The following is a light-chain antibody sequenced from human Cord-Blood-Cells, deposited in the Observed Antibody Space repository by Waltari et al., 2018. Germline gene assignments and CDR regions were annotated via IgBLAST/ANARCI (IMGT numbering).Light chain of an antibody. Sequence: QSALTQPASVSGSPGQSIPISCTGTSSDVGSYNLVSWYQQHPGKAPKLRIYEGSKRPSGVSNRFSGSKSGNTASLTISGLQAEDEADYYCCSYAGSSTSWVFGGGTKLTVL. CDR3: CSYAGSSTSWV. J-gene: IGLJ3*02. CDR2: EGS. V-gene: IGLV2-23*01. CDR1: SSDVGSYNL.